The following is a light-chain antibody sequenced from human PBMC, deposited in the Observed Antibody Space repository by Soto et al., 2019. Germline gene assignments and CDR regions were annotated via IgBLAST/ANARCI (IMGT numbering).Light chain of an antibody. Sequence: EIVLTQSPATLSLSPLDRSTLSCRASQTVGSYLAWFRQTPGQTPRLLIYDTSIRATGVPARFSGSGSGTDFTLTISSLEAEDFAIYYCQQRSDWPPTFGQGTKVDIK. CDR1: QTVGSY. V-gene: IGKV3-11*01. J-gene: IGKJ1*01. CDR3: QQRSDWPPT. CDR2: DTS.